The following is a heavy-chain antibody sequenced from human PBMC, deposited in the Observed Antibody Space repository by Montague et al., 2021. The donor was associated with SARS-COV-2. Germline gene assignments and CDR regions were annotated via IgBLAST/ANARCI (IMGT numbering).Heavy chain of an antibody. J-gene: IGHJ6*04. CDR2: ISHGGST. D-gene: IGHD1-26*01. V-gene: IGHV4-34*01. CDR1: NGSFSSFY. Sequence: SETLSLTCAVSNGSFSSFYWNWIRQPPGKGLEWIGEISHGGSTYYNPSLKSRVTISVDTSKNQFSLNLRSVTAADTAVYYCACGVENGSGDVDVWGRGTTVTVSS. CDR3: ACGVENGSGDVDV.